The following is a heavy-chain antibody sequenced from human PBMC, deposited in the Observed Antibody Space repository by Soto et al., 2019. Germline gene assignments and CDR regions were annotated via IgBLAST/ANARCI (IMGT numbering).Heavy chain of an antibody. D-gene: IGHD3-9*01. Sequence: QVQLQESGPGLVKPSQTLSLTCTVFDGSISSGGYYWSWIRQHPGKGLEWIGYIYYSGSTYYNPSLKSRVTISVDTSKNQFSLKLSSVTAADTAVYYCARADYDILTGSPYNWFDPWGQGTLVTVSS. J-gene: IGHJ5*02. V-gene: IGHV4-31*03. CDR1: DGSISSGGYY. CDR3: ARADYDILTGSPYNWFDP. CDR2: IYYSGST.